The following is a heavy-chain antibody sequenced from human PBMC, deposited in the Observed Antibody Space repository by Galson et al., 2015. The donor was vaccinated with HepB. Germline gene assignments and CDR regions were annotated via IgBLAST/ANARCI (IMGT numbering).Heavy chain of an antibody. CDR3: ARWSGLGFDY. Sequence: SLRLSCAASGFTSSSFSMTWVRRAPGKGLEWVSYITGSAGSINYADSVKGRFTISRDNAKNSLYLQMNSLRDEDTAVYYCARWSGLGFDYWGPGTLVTVSS. CDR2: ITGSAGSI. J-gene: IGHJ4*02. V-gene: IGHV3-48*02. D-gene: IGHD3-10*01. CDR1: GFTSSSFS.